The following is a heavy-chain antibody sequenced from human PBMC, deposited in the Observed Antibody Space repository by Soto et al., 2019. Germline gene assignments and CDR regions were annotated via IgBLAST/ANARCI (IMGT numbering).Heavy chain of an antibody. CDR3: ARRIMITFPDDAAFDI. J-gene: IGHJ3*02. V-gene: IGHV4-59*08. D-gene: IGHD3-16*01. Sequence: SETLSLTCTVSGGSISSYYWSWIRQPPGKGLEWIGYIYYSGSTNYNPSLKSRVTISVDTSKNQFSLKLSSVTAADTAVYYCARRIMITFPDDAAFDIWGQGTMVTVSS. CDR1: GGSISSYY. CDR2: IYYSGST.